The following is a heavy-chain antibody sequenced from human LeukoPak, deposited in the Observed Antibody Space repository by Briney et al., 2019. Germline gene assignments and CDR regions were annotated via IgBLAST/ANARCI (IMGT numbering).Heavy chain of an antibody. V-gene: IGHV3-64*04. CDR3: AKVSGLLWFGELLLGEYYFDY. Sequence: GGSLRLSCSTSGFTFSNHFMHWVRQAPGKGLEYVSSIGPNGASTLYADSVKGRFTISRDNSKNTLYLQMNSLRAEDTAVYYCAKVSGLLWFGELLLGEYYFDYWGQGTLVTVSS. CDR1: GFTFSNHF. J-gene: IGHJ4*02. D-gene: IGHD3-10*01. CDR2: IGPNGAST.